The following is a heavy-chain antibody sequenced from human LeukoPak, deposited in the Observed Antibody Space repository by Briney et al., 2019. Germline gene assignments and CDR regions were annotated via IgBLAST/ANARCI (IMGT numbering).Heavy chain of an antibody. Sequence: GSLRLSCAASGFTFSTYAMSWVRQAPGKGLEWVSAIGRSAGSTYYADSVKGRFTISRDNSKNTLYLQMNSLRAADTAVYYCAKDKPFGYYFDSSGYSFDYWGQGTLVTVSS. CDR1: GFTFSTYA. CDR3: AKDKPFGYYFDSSGYSFDY. V-gene: IGHV3-23*01. D-gene: IGHD3-22*01. CDR2: IGRSAGST. J-gene: IGHJ4*02.